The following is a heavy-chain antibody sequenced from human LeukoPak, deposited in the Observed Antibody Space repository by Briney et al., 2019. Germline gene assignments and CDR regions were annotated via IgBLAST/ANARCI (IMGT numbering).Heavy chain of an antibody. CDR1: GFTFSNYA. Sequence: PGESLRLSCAASGFTFSNYAILWVRQAPGKGLEWVAVISYDGSSKNFADSVKGRFTISRDNSKNTLYLQMNSLRAEDTAVYYCAKGRIAVAGLFDYWGQGTLVTVSS. J-gene: IGHJ4*02. CDR3: AKGRIAVAGLFDY. V-gene: IGHV3-30-3*01. CDR2: ISYDGSSK. D-gene: IGHD6-19*01.